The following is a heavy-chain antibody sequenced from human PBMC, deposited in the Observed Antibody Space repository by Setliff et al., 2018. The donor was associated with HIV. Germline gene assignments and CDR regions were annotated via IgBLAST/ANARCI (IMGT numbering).Heavy chain of an antibody. J-gene: IGHJ3*02. CDR1: GGSISNGSYY. CDR3: AGVGAGGAFDI. D-gene: IGHD3-16*01. CDR2: VYASGTT. V-gene: IGHV4-61*02. Sequence: SETLSLTCTVSGGSISNGSYYWTWMRQSAGKGLEWIGRVYASGTTNYNPSLKSRVTISMDSSQNQFSLNLTSVTAADTAVYYRAGVGAGGAFDIWGQGTMVTV.